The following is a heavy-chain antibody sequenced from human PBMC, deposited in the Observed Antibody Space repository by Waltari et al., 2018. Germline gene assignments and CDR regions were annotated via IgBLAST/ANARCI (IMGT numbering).Heavy chain of an antibody. J-gene: IGHJ4*02. V-gene: IGHV3-33*01. D-gene: IGHD3-3*01. CDR3: ARDGVTIFGVVIPFDY. Sequence: QVQLVESGGGVIQPGRSLRLSCAASGSTFSRHGWHWVRLAPGKGLEWVAVIWYDGSNKYYADSVKGRFTISRDNSKNTLYLQMNSLRAEDTAVYYCARDGVTIFGVVIPFDYWGQGTLVTVSS. CDR2: IWYDGSNK. CDR1: GSTFSRHG.